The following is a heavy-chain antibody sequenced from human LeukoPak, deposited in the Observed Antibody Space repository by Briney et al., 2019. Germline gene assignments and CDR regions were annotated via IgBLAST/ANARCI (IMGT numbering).Heavy chain of an antibody. Sequence: GASVKVSCKASGYTFTGYYMHWVRQAPGQGLEWMGWISPNSGGTNYAQKFQGRVTMTRDTSISTAYMELSRLRSDDTAVYYCAKNSGYDPMVSYYYYMDVWGKGTTVTISS. D-gene: IGHD5-12*01. J-gene: IGHJ6*03. CDR1: GYTFTGYY. CDR2: ISPNSGGT. V-gene: IGHV1-2*02. CDR3: AKNSGYDPMVSYYYYMDV.